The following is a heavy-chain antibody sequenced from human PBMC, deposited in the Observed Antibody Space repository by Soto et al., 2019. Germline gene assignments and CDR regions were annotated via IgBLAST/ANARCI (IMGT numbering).Heavy chain of an antibody. J-gene: IGHJ4*02. CDR2: ISVYNGFT. CDR3: AREFEGQSSSWPFDY. V-gene: IGHV1-18*01. D-gene: IGHD6-13*01. CDR1: GYTFPTYG. Sequence: QVQLVQSGAEVKKPGASVRVSCRASGYTFPTYGIAWVRQAPGQGLDGMGWISVYNGFTHYAQKFRGRVTVTAETSTSTVYMELRSLTSDDTAVYYCAREFEGQSSSWPFDYWGQGTLVTVSS.